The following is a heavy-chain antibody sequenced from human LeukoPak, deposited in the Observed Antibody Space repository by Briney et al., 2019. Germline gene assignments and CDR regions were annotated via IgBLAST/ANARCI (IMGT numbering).Heavy chain of an antibody. D-gene: IGHD5-18*01. Sequence: GESLKISCKCSGFDFTAYGIAWVRQMPGKGLEWMGNIYPGGSNGRYSPSFQGQVTMSADKSITTVYLQLSCLKASDTAMYYCARHFHSAWFGFWGQGSLVTVSS. CDR3: ARHFHSAWFGF. CDR2: IYPGGSNG. V-gene: IGHV5-51*01. J-gene: IGHJ4*02. CDR1: GFDFTAYG.